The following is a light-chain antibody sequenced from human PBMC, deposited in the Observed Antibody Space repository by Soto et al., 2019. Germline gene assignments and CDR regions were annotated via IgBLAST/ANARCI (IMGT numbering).Light chain of an antibody. CDR1: SSNIGSNY. CDR3: AAWYESLSSWV. Sequence: QSVLTQPPSASGTPGQRVTISCSGSSSNIGSNYVYWYQQLPGTAPKLLIYRNNQRPSGVPDRFSGSKSGTSASLAISGLRYEDEAYYYCAAWYESLSSWVFGGGTKRTVL. J-gene: IGLJ3*02. V-gene: IGLV1-47*01. CDR2: RNN.